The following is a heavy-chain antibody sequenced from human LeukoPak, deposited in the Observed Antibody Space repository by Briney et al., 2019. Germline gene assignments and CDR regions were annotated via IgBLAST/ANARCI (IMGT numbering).Heavy chain of an antibody. CDR3: ASGIYYFDY. J-gene: IGHJ4*02. Sequence: PGGSLRLSCAASGFTFSSYEMTWVRQAPGKGLEWVANIKEDGSEKYYVDSVKGRFTISRDNAKNSLYLQMNSLRAEDTAVYYCASGIYYFDYWGQGTLVTVSS. CDR2: IKEDGSEK. V-gene: IGHV3-7*02. D-gene: IGHD1-26*01. CDR1: GFTFSSYE.